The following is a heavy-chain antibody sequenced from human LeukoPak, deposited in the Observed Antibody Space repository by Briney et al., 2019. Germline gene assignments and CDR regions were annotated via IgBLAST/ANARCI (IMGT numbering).Heavy chain of an antibody. Sequence: GGSLRLSCAASGSTFSNYAISWVRQAPGKGLECVSGISGSGGSTYYADSVKGRFSISRDNSKNTLYLQMNSLRAEDTAVYYCAKQIASTGRSYYYYSMDVWGQGTTVTVSS. CDR3: AKQIASTGRSYYYYSMDV. D-gene: IGHD6-13*01. J-gene: IGHJ6*02. CDR1: GSTFSNYA. CDR2: ISGSGGST. V-gene: IGHV3-23*01.